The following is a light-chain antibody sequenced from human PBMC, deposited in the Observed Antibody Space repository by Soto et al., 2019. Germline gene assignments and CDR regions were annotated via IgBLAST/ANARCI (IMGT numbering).Light chain of an antibody. CDR2: KAS. V-gene: IGKV1-5*03. J-gene: IGKJ2*01. CDR3: HQYNSYSYT. Sequence: DIQMTQSPSALSASVGDRVTITCRASENIRAWLAWYQQKPGKAPKLLIFKASTLHSGVPSRFSGSVSGTEFTLTISSLQPYDSATYYCHQYNSYSYTFGQGTKLEVK. CDR1: ENIRAW.